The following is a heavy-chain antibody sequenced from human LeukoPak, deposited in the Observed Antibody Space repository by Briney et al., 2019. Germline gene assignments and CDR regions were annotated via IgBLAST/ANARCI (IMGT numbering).Heavy chain of an antibody. CDR1: GFTFSSYG. CDR2: ISSSGSTI. J-gene: IGHJ4*02. D-gene: IGHD3-22*01. Sequence: RRSLRLSCAASGFTFSSYGMHWVRQAPGKGLEWVSYISSSGSTIYYADSVKGRFTISRDNAKNSLYLQMNSLRAEDTAVYYCASRGGYYDSSGYYYDDFDYWGQGTLVTVSS. CDR3: ASRGGYYDSSGYYYDDFDY. V-gene: IGHV3-48*04.